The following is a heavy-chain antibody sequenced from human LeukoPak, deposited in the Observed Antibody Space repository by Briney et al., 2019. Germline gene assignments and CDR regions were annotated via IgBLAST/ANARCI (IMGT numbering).Heavy chain of an antibody. D-gene: IGHD5-18*01. V-gene: IGHV4-59*08. Sequence: SETLSLTCTVPGGSISSYYWSWIRQPPGKGLEWIGYIYYSGSTNYNPSLKSRVTISVDTSKNQFSLKLSSVTAADTAVYYCARRYSYGYEDYFDYWGQGTLVTVSS. CDR3: ARRYSYGYEDYFDY. CDR2: IYYSGST. CDR1: GGSISSYY. J-gene: IGHJ4*02.